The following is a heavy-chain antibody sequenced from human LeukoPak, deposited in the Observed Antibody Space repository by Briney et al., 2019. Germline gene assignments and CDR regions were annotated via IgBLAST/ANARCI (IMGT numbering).Heavy chain of an antibody. Sequence: SETLSLTFAVYGGSFSVYYWSWIRQPPGKGLEWIGEINHSGSTNYNPSLKSRVTISVDTSKNQFSLKLSSVTAADTAVYYCARLRIGYSSSPGWFDPWGQGTLVTVSS. CDR1: GGSFSVYY. J-gene: IGHJ5*02. D-gene: IGHD6-13*01. V-gene: IGHV4-34*01. CDR3: ARLRIGYSSSPGWFDP. CDR2: INHSGST.